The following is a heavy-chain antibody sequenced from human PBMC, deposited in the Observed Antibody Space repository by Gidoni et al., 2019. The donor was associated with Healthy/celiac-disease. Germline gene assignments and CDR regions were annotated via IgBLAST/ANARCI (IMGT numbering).Heavy chain of an antibody. D-gene: IGHD4-17*01. Sequence: GKGLEWVANIKQDGSEKYYVDSVKGRFTISRDNAKNSLYLQMNSLRAEDTAVYYCARSERDGELKYGDYPVCPPRPLLCSHYYYGMDVWGQGTTVTVSS. CDR3: ARSERDGELKYGDYPVCPPRPLLCSHYYYGMDV. V-gene: IGHV3-7*03. CDR2: IKQDGSEK. J-gene: IGHJ6*02.